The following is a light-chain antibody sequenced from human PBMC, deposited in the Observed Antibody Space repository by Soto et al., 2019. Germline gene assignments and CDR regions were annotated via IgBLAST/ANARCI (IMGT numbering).Light chain of an antibody. CDR2: AAS. Sequence: IRMTQSPSYFSSYTGERATISCWASQGISSYLAWYQQKPGKAPKLLIYAASTLPSGVPSRFSGSGSGTEGTLTITSLQPDDVAMYYCQQYDSFPGTFGQGTKVDIK. V-gene: IGKV1-8*01. CDR1: QGISSY. J-gene: IGKJ1*01. CDR3: QQYDSFPGT.